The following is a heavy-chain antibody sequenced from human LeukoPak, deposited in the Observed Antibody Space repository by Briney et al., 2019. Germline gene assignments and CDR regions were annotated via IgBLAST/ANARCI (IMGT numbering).Heavy chain of an antibody. CDR3: ARGGKYSYGSYFDY. V-gene: IGHV3-23*01. D-gene: IGHD5-18*01. CDR1: GFTFSSYA. CDR2: ISGSGGST. Sequence: GRSLRLSCAASGFTFSSYAMSWVRQAPGKGLEWVSAISGSGGSTYYADSVKGRFTISRDNSKNTLYLQMNSLRAEDTAVYYCARGGKYSYGSYFDYWGQGTLVTVSS. J-gene: IGHJ4*02.